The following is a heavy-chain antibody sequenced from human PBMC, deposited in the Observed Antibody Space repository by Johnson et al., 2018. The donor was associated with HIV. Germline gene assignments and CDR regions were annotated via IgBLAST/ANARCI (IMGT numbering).Heavy chain of an antibody. CDR2: ISYDGSNK. J-gene: IGHJ3*02. CDR1: GFTFSSYA. CDR3: ARSRVAAALGVNDAFDI. D-gene: IGHD6-13*01. Sequence: QVQLVESGGGVVQPGRSLRLSCAASGFTFSSYAMHWVRQAPGKGLEWVAVISYDGSNKYYADSVKGRFTISRDNSKNTLYLQMNSLRAEDTAVYYCARSRVAAALGVNDAFDIWGQGTMVTVSS. V-gene: IGHV3-30*04.